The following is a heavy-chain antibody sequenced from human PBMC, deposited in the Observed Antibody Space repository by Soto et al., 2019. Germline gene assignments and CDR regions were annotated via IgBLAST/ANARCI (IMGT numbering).Heavy chain of an antibody. CDR1: GYKVSTWHNFTSYW. CDR3: ARQAYCSSASCPIDY. Sequence: PGESLKISCMGSGYKVSTWHNFTSYWIAWVRQMPGEGLEWMGIIYPGDSDTRYSPSFQGQVTISADKYTSTAYLQWNSLKASDTAMYYCARQAYCSSASCPIDYWGQGTLVTVSS. D-gene: IGHD2-2*01. J-gene: IGHJ4*02. V-gene: IGHV5-51*01. CDR2: IYPGDSDT.